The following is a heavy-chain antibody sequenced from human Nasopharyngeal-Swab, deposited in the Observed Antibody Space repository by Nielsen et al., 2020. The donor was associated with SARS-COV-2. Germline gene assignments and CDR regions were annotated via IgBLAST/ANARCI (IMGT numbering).Heavy chain of an antibody. CDR2: INNSGDT. J-gene: IGHJ6*03. V-gene: IGHV4-34*01. Sequence: SETLSLTCGVYGGSFSAYFWSWIRQSPQKGLEWIGEINNSGDTNYNPSLKSRITMSVDTSKNQFSLKLNSLTAADTAIYFCARVNNGGGMVPASYSFFMDVWGKGTSVAVSS. CDR3: ARVNNGGGMVPASYSFFMDV. CDR1: GGSFSAYF. D-gene: IGHD3-3*02.